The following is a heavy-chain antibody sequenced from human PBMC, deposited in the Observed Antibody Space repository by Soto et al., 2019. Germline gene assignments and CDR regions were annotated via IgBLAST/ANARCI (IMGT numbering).Heavy chain of an antibody. J-gene: IGHJ4*02. D-gene: IGHD1-26*01. CDR2: IYYSGST. Sequence: SETLSLTCTVSGGSISSYYWSWIRQPPGKGLEWIGYIYYSGSTNYNPSLKSRVTISVDTSKNQFSLKPSSVTAADTAVYYCARDSSGDSGSYYPAEPVLFDYWGQGTLVTVSS. V-gene: IGHV4-59*01. CDR3: ARDSSGDSGSYYPAEPVLFDY. CDR1: GGSISSYY.